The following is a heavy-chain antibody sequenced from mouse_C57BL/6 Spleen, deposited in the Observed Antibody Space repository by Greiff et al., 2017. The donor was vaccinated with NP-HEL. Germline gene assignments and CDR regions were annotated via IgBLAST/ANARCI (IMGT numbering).Heavy chain of an antibody. V-gene: IGHV5-17*01. CDR2: ISSGSSTI. Sequence: EVKLVESGGGLVKPGGSLKLSCAASGFTFSDYGMHWVRQAPEKGLEWVAYISSGSSTIYYAETVKGRFTISRDNAKNTLFLQMTSLRSEDTAMYYCARTYDYDVFAYWGQGTLVTVSA. CDR1: GFTFSDYG. J-gene: IGHJ3*01. D-gene: IGHD2-4*01. CDR3: ARTYDYDVFAY.